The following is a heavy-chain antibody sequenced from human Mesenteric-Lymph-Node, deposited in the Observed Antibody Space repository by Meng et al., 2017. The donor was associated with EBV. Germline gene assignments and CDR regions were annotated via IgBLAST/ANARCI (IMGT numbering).Heavy chain of an antibody. V-gene: IGHV4-4*02. Sequence: QWRRQESGPGLVHPSGTLSLTCAVSSGSISNRNWWSWVRQPPGKGLQWIGEIFHSGGTNYNPSLKSRVTISVDKSKNQFSLKVNSLTAADTAVYYCARITFGGAIGDWGQGTLVTVSS. CDR3: ARITFGGAIGD. CDR1: SGSISNRNW. J-gene: IGHJ4*02. D-gene: IGHD3-16*02. CDR2: IFHSGGT.